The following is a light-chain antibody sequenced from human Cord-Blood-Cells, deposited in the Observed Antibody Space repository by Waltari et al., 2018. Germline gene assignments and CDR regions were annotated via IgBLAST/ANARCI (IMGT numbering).Light chain of an antibody. CDR3: QQYNSYLYT. Sequence: DIQMTQSPSTLSASVGDRVTITCRASQSISSWLAWYQQKPGKAPKLLIDDASSLESGVPSRFSGRGSGTEFTLTISSLQPDDFATYYCQQYNSYLYTFGQGTKLEIK. J-gene: IGKJ2*01. V-gene: IGKV1-5*01. CDR2: DAS. CDR1: QSISSW.